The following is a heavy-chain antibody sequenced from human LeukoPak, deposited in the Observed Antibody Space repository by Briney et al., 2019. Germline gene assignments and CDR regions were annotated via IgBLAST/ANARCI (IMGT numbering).Heavy chain of an antibody. CDR3: AKDSGGDYVLFDY. V-gene: IGHV3-23*01. J-gene: IGHJ4*02. D-gene: IGHD4-17*01. CDR2: ISGSGGRT. CDR1: GFTFSSYA. Sequence: GGSLRLSCAASGFTFSSYAMSWVRQAPGKGLEWVSAISGSGGRTYYADSVKGRFTISRDNSKNTLYLQMNSLRAEDTAVYYCAKDSGGDYVLFDYWGQGTLVTVSS.